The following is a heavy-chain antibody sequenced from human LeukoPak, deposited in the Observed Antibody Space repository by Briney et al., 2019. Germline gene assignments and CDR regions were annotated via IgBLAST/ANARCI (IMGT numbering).Heavy chain of an antibody. J-gene: IGHJ2*01. V-gene: IGHV4-30-4*08. CDR2: IYYSGST. Sequence: SETLSLTCTVSGGSISSGDYYWSWIRQPPGKGLEWIGYIYYSGSTYYNPSLKSRVTISVDTSKNQFSLKLSSVTAADTAVYYCARGFQSLTYFDLWGRGTLVTVSS. CDR3: ARGFQSLTYFDL. CDR1: GGSISSGDYY.